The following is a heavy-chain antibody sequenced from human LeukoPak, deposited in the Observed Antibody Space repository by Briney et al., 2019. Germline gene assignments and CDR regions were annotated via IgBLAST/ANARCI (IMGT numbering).Heavy chain of an antibody. J-gene: IGHJ5*01. CDR1: GFTFCSYA. CDR2: ITGIDGSA. Sequence: GGSLRLSCATSGFTFCSYAMTWVRQAPGKGLEWVSGITGIDGSAYYADSVKGRFTISRDNSKNTLYLQMNSLRGEDTAAYYCAKDAVRGSGRINWFDSWGQGTLVTVSS. D-gene: IGHD3-10*01. CDR3: AKDAVRGSGRINWFDS. V-gene: IGHV3-23*01.